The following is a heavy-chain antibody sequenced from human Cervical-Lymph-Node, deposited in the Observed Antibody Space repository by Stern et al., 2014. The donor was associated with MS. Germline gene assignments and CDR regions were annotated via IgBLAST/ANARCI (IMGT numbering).Heavy chain of an antibody. CDR2: IIPISRKE. CDR1: GDTLSRSA. J-gene: IGHJ6*02. V-gene: IGHV1-69*01. CDR3: ASSYSGWDNPYHFYGMDV. Sequence: VQLEESGAEVKKPGSSVKVSCKASGDTLSRSAISCVRQAPGQGLQWMGGIIPISRKENSAQKCQGRVKLIADESTSTAYMELSSLRSEDAAVYYCASSYSGWDNPYHFYGMDVWGQGTTVTVSS. D-gene: IGHD6-19*01.